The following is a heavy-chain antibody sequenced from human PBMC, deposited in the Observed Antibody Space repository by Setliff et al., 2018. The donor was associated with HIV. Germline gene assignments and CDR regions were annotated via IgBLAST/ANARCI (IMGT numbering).Heavy chain of an antibody. J-gene: IGHJ4*02. V-gene: IGHV5-51*01. CDR2: IYPGDSET. Sequence: GESLKISCKGSGYSFTSSWIGWVRQMPGKGLEWMGIIYPGDSETNYSPSFQGHVTISVDKSISTAYLQWSSLKASDTAIFYCARHETGYKYWGQGTLVTVSS. CDR1: GYSFTSSW. CDR3: ARHETGYKY. D-gene: IGHD5-12*01.